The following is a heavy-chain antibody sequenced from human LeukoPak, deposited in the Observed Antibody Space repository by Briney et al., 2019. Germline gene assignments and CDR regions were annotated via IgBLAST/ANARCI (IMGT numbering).Heavy chain of an antibody. CDR2: IDPSDSYT. CDR3: ARHEGQSFDYFDY. V-gene: IGHV5-10-1*01. D-gene: IGHD3-10*01. CDR1: GYSFTSYW. Sequence: GESLNTSCKGSGYSFTSYWISWVRQMPGKGLEWMGRIDPSDSYTNYSPSFQGHVTISADKSISTAYLQWSSLKASATAMYYCARHEGQSFDYFDYWGQGTLVTVSS. J-gene: IGHJ4*02.